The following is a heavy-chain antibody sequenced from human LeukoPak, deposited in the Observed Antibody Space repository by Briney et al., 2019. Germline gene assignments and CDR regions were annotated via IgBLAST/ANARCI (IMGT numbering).Heavy chain of an antibody. V-gene: IGHV3-30*18. Sequence: GGSLRLSCAASGFTFSSYAMHWVRQAPGKGLEWVAVISYDGSNKYYADSVKGRFTISRDNSKNTLYLQMNSLRAEDTAVYYCAKNTIEMATRIIYYYYGMDVWGQGTTVTVSS. CDR3: AKNTIEMATRIIYYYYGMDV. D-gene: IGHD5-24*01. CDR2: ISYDGSNK. CDR1: GFTFSSYA. J-gene: IGHJ6*02.